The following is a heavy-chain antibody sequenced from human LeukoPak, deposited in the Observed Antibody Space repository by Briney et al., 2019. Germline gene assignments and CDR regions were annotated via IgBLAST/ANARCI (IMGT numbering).Heavy chain of an antibody. D-gene: IGHD6-13*01. CDR1: GGSFSGYY. J-gene: IGHJ4*02. CDR2: INHSGST. Sequence: SETLSLTCAVYGGSFSGYYWSWIRQPPGKGLEWIGEINHSGSTNYNPSLKSRVTISVDTSKNQFSLKLSSVTAADTAVYYCARDPSIYIAAAGYFDYWGQGTLVTVSS. CDR3: ARDPSIYIAAAGYFDY. V-gene: IGHV4-34*01.